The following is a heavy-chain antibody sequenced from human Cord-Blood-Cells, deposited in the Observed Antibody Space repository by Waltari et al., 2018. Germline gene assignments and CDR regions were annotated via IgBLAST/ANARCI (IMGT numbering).Heavy chain of an antibody. J-gene: IGHJ4*02. CDR1: GYTFASYD. D-gene: IGHD6-13*01. CDR3: AREPIAAADY. V-gene: IGHV1-8*01. CDR2: MNPNSGNT. Sequence: QVQLVQSGAEVKKPGASVKVACKASGYTFASYDKHWVRQATGQGLEWMGWMNPNSGNTGYAQKFQGRVTMTRNTSISTAYMELSSLRSEDTAVYYCAREPIAAADYWGQGTLVTVSS.